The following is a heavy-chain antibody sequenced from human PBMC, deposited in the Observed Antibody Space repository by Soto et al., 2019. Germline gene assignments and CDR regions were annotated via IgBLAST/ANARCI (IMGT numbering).Heavy chain of an antibody. CDR3: AKDPYSGVLVPVAIGFDP. V-gene: IGHV3-23*01. CDR2: ISGSGGSA. Sequence: PGGSLRLSCAASGFTFSNYAMTWVRQGPGKGLEWVSPISGSGGSAYYADSVKGRFTISRDNSKNTLYLQMNSLRADDSGVYYCAKDPYSGVLVPVAIGFDPWGPGTLVTVSS. CDR1: GFTFSNYA. J-gene: IGHJ5*02. D-gene: IGHD2-2*01.